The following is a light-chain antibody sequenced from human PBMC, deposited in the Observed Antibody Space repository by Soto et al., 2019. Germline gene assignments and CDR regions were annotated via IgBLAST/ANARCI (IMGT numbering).Light chain of an antibody. J-gene: IGLJ1*01. CDR3: CSSTTSNPRQLV. CDR1: SSDVVGYNY. Sequence: QSALTQPASVSGSPGQSITISCTGTSSDVVGYNYVSWYQQHPGKAPKFMIYDVSNLPSGVSNRFSGSKSGNTASLTISGLQAEDEADYYCCSSTTSNPRQLVFGTGTKVPVL. CDR2: DVS. V-gene: IGLV2-14*01.